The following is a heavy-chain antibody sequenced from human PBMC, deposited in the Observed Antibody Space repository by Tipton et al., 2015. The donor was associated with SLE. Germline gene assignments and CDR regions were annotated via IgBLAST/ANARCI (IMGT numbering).Heavy chain of an antibody. CDR1: GFTFGDYA. CDR3: ARVYGDYEAFDI. CDR2: ISSSSSTI. Sequence: SLRLSCTASGFTFGDYAMSWVRQAPGKGLGWVSYISSSSSTIYYADSVKGRFTISRDNAKNSLYLQMNSLRAEDTAVYYCARVYGDYEAFDIWGQGTMVTVSS. J-gene: IGHJ3*02. D-gene: IGHD4-17*01. V-gene: IGHV3-48*01.